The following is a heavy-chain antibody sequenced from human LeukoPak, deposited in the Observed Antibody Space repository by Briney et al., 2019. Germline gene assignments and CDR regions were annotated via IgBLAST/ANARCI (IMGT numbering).Heavy chain of an antibody. Sequence: ASVKVSCNASGYTFTSYGISWVRQAPGQGLEWMGWISAYNGNTNYAQKLQGRVTMTTDTSTSTAYMELRSLRSDDTAVYYCAREMGATSIDAFDIWGQGTMVTVSS. CDR1: GYTFTSYG. V-gene: IGHV1-18*01. J-gene: IGHJ3*02. D-gene: IGHD1-26*01. CDR3: AREMGATSIDAFDI. CDR2: ISAYNGNT.